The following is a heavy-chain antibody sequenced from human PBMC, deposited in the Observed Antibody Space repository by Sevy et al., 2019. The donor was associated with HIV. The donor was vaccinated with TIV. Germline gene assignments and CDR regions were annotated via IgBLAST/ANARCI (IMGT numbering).Heavy chain of an antibody. V-gene: IGHV3-73*01. Sequence: GGSLRLSCAASGFTFSGSALHWVRQASGKGLEWVGRIKKIGDSYATAFAASLEGRFTISRDGLKNTVHLQMNSLKIEDTAVYYCTRLIYPDDAFDIWGQGTMVTVSS. J-gene: IGHJ3*02. CDR3: TRLIYPDDAFDI. CDR1: GFTFSGSA. CDR2: IKKIGDSYAT.